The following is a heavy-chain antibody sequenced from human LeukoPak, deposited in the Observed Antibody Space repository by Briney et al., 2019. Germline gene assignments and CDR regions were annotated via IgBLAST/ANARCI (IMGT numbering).Heavy chain of an antibody. D-gene: IGHD6-19*01. Sequence: ASVKVSCKASGGTFSSYAISWVRQAPGQGLEWMGGIIPIFGTANYAQKSQGRVTITADESTSTAYMELSSLRSEDTAVYYCARSKGIAVADFDYWGQGTLVTVSS. CDR3: ARSKGIAVADFDY. J-gene: IGHJ4*02. CDR1: GGTFSSYA. V-gene: IGHV1-69*13. CDR2: IIPIFGTA.